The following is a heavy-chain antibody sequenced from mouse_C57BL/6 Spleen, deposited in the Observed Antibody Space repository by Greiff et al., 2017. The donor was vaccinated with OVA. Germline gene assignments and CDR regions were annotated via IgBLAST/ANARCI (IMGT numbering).Heavy chain of an antibody. V-gene: IGHV1-7*01. CDR1: GYTFTSYW. J-gene: IGHJ4*01. CDR3: ARRCGSSYEAMDY. CDR2: INPSSGYT. Sequence: QVQLQQSGAELAKPGASVKLSCKASGYTFTSYWMHWVKQRPGQGLEWIGYINPSSGYTKYNQKFKDKATLTADKSSSTAYMQRSSLTYEDSAVYYCARRCGSSYEAMDYWGQGTSVTVSS. D-gene: IGHD1-1*01.